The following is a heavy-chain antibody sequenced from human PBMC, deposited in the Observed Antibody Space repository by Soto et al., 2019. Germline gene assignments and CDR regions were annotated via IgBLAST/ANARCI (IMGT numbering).Heavy chain of an antibody. CDR3: ARDRVSSTSRRGLYYYYYGMDV. CDR1: GGSISSYY. V-gene: IGHV4-59*01. J-gene: IGHJ6*02. Sequence: QVQLQESGPGLVKPSETLSLTCTVSGGSISSYYWSWIRQPPGKGLEWIGYIYYSGSTNYNPSLKSRVSRSVDTSKNQLSLKLSCVTAADTAVYYCARDRVSSTSRRGLYYYYYGMDVWGQGTKVTVSS. CDR2: IYYSGST. D-gene: IGHD2-2*01.